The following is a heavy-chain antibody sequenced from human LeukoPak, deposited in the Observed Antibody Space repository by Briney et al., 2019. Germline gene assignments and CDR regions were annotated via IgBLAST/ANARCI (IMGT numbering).Heavy chain of an antibody. V-gene: IGHV5-51*01. J-gene: IGHJ5*02. D-gene: IGHD2-15*01. Sequence: SGDSLKICCKGSGYSCTSYWIGWVRQMPGKGLEWMGIIYPGDSDTRYSPSFQGQVTISADKSISTAYLQWSSLKASDTAMYYCARIGWCSGGSCPNWFDPWGQGTLVTVSS. CDR2: IYPGDSDT. CDR1: GYSCTSYW. CDR3: ARIGWCSGGSCPNWFDP.